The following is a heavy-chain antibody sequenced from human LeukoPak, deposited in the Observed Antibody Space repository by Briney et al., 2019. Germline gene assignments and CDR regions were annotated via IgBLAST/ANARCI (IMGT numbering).Heavy chain of an antibody. Sequence: SETLSLTCAVYGGSFSGYYWSWIRQPPGKGLEWIGEINHSGSTNYNPSLKSRVTISVDTSKNQFSLKLSSVTAADTAVYYCARRGYYYGSGSYSVYWGQGTLVTVSS. D-gene: IGHD3-10*01. J-gene: IGHJ4*02. V-gene: IGHV4-34*01. CDR3: ARRGYYYGSGSYSVY. CDR1: GGSFSGYY. CDR2: INHSGST.